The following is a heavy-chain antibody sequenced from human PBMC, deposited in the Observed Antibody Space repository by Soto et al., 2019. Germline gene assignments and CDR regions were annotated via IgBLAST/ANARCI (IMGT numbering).Heavy chain of an antibody. D-gene: IGHD3-9*01. J-gene: IGHJ6*02. V-gene: IGHV3-21*01. CDR1: GFTFSSYS. CDR3: ARDHLRALSYDILTGATGGMDV. Sequence: GGSLILSCAASGFTFSSYSMNWVRQAPGKGLEWVSSISSSSSYIYYADSVKGRFTISRDNAKNSPYLQMNSLRAEDTAVYYCARDHLRALSYDILTGATGGMDVWGQGTTVTVSS. CDR2: ISSSSSYI.